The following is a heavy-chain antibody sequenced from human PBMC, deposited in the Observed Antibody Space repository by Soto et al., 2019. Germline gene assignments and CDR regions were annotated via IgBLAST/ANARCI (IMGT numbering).Heavy chain of an antibody. CDR2: INHLETT. J-gene: IGHJ4*02. CDR1: GASITYGGYS. V-gene: IGHV4-30-2*01. D-gene: IGHD1-26*01. CDR3: ARGGGSDSFDY. Sequence: LSLTCTVSGASITYGGYSWSWIRQTPGKGLEWIGYINHLETTFYNPSFESRLTLSIDRAKNQFSLNLNSMSAADRAVYFCARGGGSDSFDYWGQGILVTVSS.